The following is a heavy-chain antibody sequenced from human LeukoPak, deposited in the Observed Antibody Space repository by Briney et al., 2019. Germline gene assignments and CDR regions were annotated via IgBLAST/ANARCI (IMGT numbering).Heavy chain of an antibody. V-gene: IGHV4-61*02. D-gene: IGHD2-21*01. CDR2: IYTSGST. CDR3: ASTRKIKKAYCGGDCTNRAFDI. CDR1: GGSISSGSYY. J-gene: IGHJ3*02. Sequence: SETLSLTCTVSGGSISSGSYYWSWIRQPAGKGLEWIGRIYTSGSTNYNPSLKSRVTISVDTSKNQFSLKLSSVTAADTAVYYCASTRKIKKAYCGGDCTNRAFDIWGQGTMVTVSS.